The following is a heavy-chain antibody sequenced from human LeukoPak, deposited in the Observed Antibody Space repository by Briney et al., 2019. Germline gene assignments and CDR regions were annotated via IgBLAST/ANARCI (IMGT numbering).Heavy chain of an antibody. V-gene: IGHV4-34*01. CDR2: INHSGST. J-gene: IGHJ3*02. Sequence: SETLSLTCAVYGGSFSGYYWSWIRQPPGKGLEWIGEINHSGSTNYNPSLKSRVTISVDTSKNQFSLKLSSVTAADTAVYYCARHSRRRVRLELRSGNAFDIWGQGTMVTVSS. CDR1: GGSFSGYY. CDR3: ARHSRRRVRLELRSGNAFDI. D-gene: IGHD1-7*01.